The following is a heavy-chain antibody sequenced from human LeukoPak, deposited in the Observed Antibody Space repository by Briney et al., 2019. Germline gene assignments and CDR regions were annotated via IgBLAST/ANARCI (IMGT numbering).Heavy chain of an antibody. CDR1: GGSISSYY. D-gene: IGHD6-13*01. V-gene: IGHV4-59*01. CDR3: ARERDSSSWPSYDAFDI. Sequence: SETLSLTCTVSGGSISSYYWSWIRQPPGKGLEWIGYIYYSGSTNYNPSLKSRVTISVDTSKNQFSLKLSSVTAADTAVYYCARERDSSSWPSYDAFDIWGQGTMVTVSS. CDR2: IYYSGST. J-gene: IGHJ3*02.